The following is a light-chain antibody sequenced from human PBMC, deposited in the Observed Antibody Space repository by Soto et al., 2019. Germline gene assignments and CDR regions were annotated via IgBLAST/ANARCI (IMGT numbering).Light chain of an antibody. CDR2: DVT. CDR1: SSDVGDFNY. V-gene: IGLV2-14*03. J-gene: IGLJ2*01. CDR3: SSYSSSTTHVV. Sequence: QSALTQPASVSGSPGRSVTISCTGTSSDVGDFNYVSWYQHLPGRAPKLIIYDVTNRPSGISYRFSASKSGRTASLTISGLQAEEEVDYYCSSYSSSTTHVVFGGGTKLTVL.